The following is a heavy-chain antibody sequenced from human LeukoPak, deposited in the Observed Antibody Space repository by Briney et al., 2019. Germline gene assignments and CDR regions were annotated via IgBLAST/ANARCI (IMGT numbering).Heavy chain of an antibody. CDR2: IYSSRTT. J-gene: IGHJ3*02. D-gene: IGHD1-26*01. V-gene: IGHV4-59*08. CDR3: ARHVSYTGDAFDI. CDR1: DGSSSRYY. Sequence: SETLSLTCNVSDGSSSRYYWSWIRQPPGKGLEGIGYIYSSRTTNYNPSLKSRVTLSVDTSKNQFSLKLNSVTAADTAVYYCARHVSYTGDAFDIWGQGTMVTVSS.